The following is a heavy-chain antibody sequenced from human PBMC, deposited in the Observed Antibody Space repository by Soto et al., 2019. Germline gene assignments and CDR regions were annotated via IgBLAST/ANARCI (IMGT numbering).Heavy chain of an antibody. D-gene: IGHD3-16*01. Sequence: QVQLVESGGGVVQPGTSLRVSCVGSGFTFRSYVIHWVRQAPGKGLEWVALTSYDGSDKYYGDSVRGRFTISRDNSRNTVYRQMGRVRLEDTALYYCARWGTTGGLDVWGQGTLVSVSS. CDR2: TSYDGSDK. J-gene: IGHJ1*01. V-gene: IGHV3-30*19. CDR3: ARWGTTGGLDV. CDR1: GFTFRSYV.